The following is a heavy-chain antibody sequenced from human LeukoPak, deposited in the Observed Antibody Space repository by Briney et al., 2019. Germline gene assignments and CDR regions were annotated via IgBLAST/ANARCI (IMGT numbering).Heavy chain of an antibody. CDR3: ARGIMITFGGVIVEGSYFDY. D-gene: IGHD3-16*02. V-gene: IGHV3-64*01. CDR1: GFTFSSYA. J-gene: IGHJ4*02. CDR2: ISSNGGST. Sequence: GGSLRLSCAASGFTFSSYAMHWVRQAPGKGLEYVSAISSNGGSTYYANSVKGRFTISRDNSKNTLYLQMGSLRAEDMAVYYCARGIMITFGGVIVEGSYFDYWGQGTLVTASS.